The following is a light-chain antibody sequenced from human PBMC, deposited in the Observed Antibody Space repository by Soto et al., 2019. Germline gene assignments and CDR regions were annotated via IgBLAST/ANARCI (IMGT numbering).Light chain of an antibody. CDR3: SSYTSSSTHV. CDR1: SSDVGAYTF. CDR2: DVS. J-gene: IGLJ1*01. V-gene: IGLV2-14*03. Sequence: QSALTQPASLSGSPGQSITISCTGTSSDVGAYTFVSWYQQHPDKVPKLMIFDVSRRPSGVSDRFSGSKSGNTASLTLSGLQPEDEADYYCSSYTSSSTHVFGSGTQVTVL.